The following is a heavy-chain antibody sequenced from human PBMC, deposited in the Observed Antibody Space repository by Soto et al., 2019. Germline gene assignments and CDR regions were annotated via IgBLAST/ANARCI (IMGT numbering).Heavy chain of an antibody. D-gene: IGHD2-15*01. J-gene: IGHJ4*02. CDR1: GFTFTNYA. CDR2: ISSSSSYI. Sequence: GGSLRLSCAVSGFTFTNYAMTWVRQAPGKGLEWVSSISSSSSYIYYADSVKGRFTISRDNAKNSLYLQMNSLRAEDTAVYYCARDTQDIVVVVAATPGYFDYWGQGTLVTVSS. V-gene: IGHV3-21*01. CDR3: ARDTQDIVVVVAATPGYFDY.